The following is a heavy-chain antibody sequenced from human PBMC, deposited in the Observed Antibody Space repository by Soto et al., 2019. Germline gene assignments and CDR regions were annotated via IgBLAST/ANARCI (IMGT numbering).Heavy chain of an antibody. V-gene: IGHV3-30*02. D-gene: IGHD3-3*01. CDR1: GVTFMING. CDR3: AKPRSSLEWPPFDP. J-gene: IGHJ5*02. CDR2: IKSDGRNT. Sequence: VGPLRHPFAALGVTFMINGRPVVPKPTGKGLEWVAVIKSDGRNTDYADSVKGRFFISRDNTRNMLYLQMNSLRADDTAVYYCAKPRSSLEWPPFDPWGQGTLVTVSS.